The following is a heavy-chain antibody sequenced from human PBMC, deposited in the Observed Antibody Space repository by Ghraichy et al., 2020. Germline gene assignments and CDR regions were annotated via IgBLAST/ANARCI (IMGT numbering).Heavy chain of an antibody. CDR2: INPDTGAT. CDR3: ARDYYGAGSDGLDV. CDR1: GYTFTTYY. D-gene: IGHD3-10*01. J-gene: IGHJ6*02. V-gene: IGHV1-2*02. Sequence: ASVKVSCKTSGYTFTTYYIHWVRQAPGQGLEWMGWINPDTGATKFAQKFQGRVTMTGDTSISTAYVELSRLTSDDTAIYYCARDYYGAGSDGLDVWGQGTTVIVSS.